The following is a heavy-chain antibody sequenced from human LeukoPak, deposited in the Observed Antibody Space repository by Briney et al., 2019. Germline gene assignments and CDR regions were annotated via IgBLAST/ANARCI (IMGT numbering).Heavy chain of an antibody. Sequence: AGGSLRLSCAASGFTLSSYAMSWVRQAPGKGLEWVSAISGSGGSTYYADSVKGRFTISRDNSKNTLYLQMNSLRAEDTAVYYCAKDDGGYDYFDYWGQGTLVTVSS. CDR1: GFTLSSYA. CDR2: ISGSGGST. J-gene: IGHJ4*02. V-gene: IGHV3-23*01. CDR3: AKDDGGYDYFDY. D-gene: IGHD5-12*01.